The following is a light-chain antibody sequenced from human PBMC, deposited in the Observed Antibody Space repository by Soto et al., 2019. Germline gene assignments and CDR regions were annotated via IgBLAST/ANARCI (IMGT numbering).Light chain of an antibody. CDR2: YDS. J-gene: IGLJ1*01. Sequence: SYELTQPPSVSVAPGKTARITCGGNNIGSKSVHWYQQKPGQAPVLVIYYDSDRPSGIPERFSGSNSGNTATLTISRVEAGDEADYYCQVWDSSSDHPFYVFGTGTQLTVL. V-gene: IGLV3-21*04. CDR1: NIGSKS. CDR3: QVWDSSSDHPFYV.